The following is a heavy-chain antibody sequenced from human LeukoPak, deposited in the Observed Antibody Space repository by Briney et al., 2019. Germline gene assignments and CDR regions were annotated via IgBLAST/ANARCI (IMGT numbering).Heavy chain of an antibody. D-gene: IGHD3-3*01. Sequence: PGESLKISCKGFDYSFTSYWIGWVRQMPGKGLEGMGFIYCGDSDTRYSPSFQGQVTISADQSISTAYLQWSSLKASDTAIYYCARLFYPPYDSLPMHYDYWGQGTLVSVSS. J-gene: IGHJ4*02. CDR2: IYCGDSDT. V-gene: IGHV5-51*01. CDR3: ARLFYPPYDSLPMHYDY. CDR1: DYSFTSYW.